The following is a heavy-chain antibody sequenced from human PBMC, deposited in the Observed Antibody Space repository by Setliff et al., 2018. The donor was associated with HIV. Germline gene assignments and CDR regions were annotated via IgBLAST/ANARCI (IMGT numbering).Heavy chain of an antibody. CDR3: ARGAYNYDL. Sequence: ASVKVSCKASGYRFNTYGISWVRQAPGQGLEWMGWISPYNGDTRYAQKFQGRVTLTTDTTTNTAYMELSRLRSDDTAVYYCARGAYNYDLWGQGTLVTVSS. J-gene: IGHJ5*02. V-gene: IGHV1-18*01. D-gene: IGHD1-1*01. CDR2: ISPYNGDT. CDR1: GYRFNTYG.